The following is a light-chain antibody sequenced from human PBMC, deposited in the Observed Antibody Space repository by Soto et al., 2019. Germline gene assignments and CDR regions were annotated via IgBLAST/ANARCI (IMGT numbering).Light chain of an antibody. CDR1: SSDVGGYNY. V-gene: IGLV2-14*01. CDR2: EVS. Sequence: QSALTQPASVSGSPGQSITISCTGTSSDVGGYNYVSWYQQHPGKAPKLMIYEVSNRPSGVSKRFSGSKSGNTASLTISGLQAEDEADYYCSSYTSSSIDHVFGTGTKLTVL. J-gene: IGLJ1*01. CDR3: SSYTSSSIDHV.